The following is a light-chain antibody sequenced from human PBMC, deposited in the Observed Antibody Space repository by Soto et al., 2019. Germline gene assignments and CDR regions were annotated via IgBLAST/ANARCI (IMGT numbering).Light chain of an antibody. CDR1: QGISSA. Sequence: AIQLTQSPSSLSASVGDRVTITCRASQGISSALAWYQQKPGKAPKLLIYDASSLESGVPSRFSGSGSGTDFTLTISSLQPEDFATYYCQQFNSYLFTFGQGTRLEIK. J-gene: IGKJ5*01. CDR3: QQFNSYLFT. CDR2: DAS. V-gene: IGKV1-13*02.